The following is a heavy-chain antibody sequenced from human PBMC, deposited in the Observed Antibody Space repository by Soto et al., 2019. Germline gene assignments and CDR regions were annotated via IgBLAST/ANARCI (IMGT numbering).Heavy chain of an antibody. D-gene: IGHD3-22*01. CDR2: ISWNSGSI. J-gene: IGHJ4*02. Sequence: DVQLVESGGGLVQPGRSLRLSCVASGFTFDDYVMHWVRQATGKGLEWVSGISWNSGSIDYADSVKGRFTISRDNAKNSLLLQMNSLRAEDTALYYCAKDKSGYPPYYFDYWGQGTRVTVSS. CDR1: GFTFDDYV. CDR3: AKDKSGYPPYYFDY. V-gene: IGHV3-9*01.